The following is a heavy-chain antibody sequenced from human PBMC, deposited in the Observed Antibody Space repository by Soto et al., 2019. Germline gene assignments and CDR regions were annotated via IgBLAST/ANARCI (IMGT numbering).Heavy chain of an antibody. J-gene: IGHJ4*02. CDR1: GFTFSTYA. CDR2: ISSNGRST. D-gene: IGHD2-8*01. Sequence: GGSLRLSCATSGFTFSTYAMHWVCRAPGKGLEYVSAISSNGRSTYYANSVKGRFTISRDNSKNTLYLQMDSLRAEDMAVYYCARDRCTNGVCYAPSDYWGQGTLVTVSS. CDR3: ARDRCTNGVCYAPSDY. V-gene: IGHV3-64*01.